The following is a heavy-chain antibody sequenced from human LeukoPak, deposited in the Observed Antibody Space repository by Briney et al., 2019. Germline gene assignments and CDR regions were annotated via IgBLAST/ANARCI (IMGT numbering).Heavy chain of an antibody. J-gene: IGHJ4*02. V-gene: IGHV1-18*01. Sequence: ASVKVSCKASGYTFTSYGISWVRQAPGQGLEWMGWISAYNGNTNYAQKLQGRVTMTTDTSTSTAYMELRSLRSDVTAVYYCARASVVAVAMALWGQGTLVTVSS. D-gene: IGHD6-19*01. CDR3: ARASVVAVAMAL. CDR2: ISAYNGNT. CDR1: GYTFTSYG.